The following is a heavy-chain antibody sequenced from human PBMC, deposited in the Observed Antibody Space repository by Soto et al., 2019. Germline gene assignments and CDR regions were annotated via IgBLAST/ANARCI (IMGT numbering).Heavy chain of an antibody. CDR2: INHSGST. Sequence: TLSLTCAVYGGSFSGYYWSWIRQPPGKGLEWIGEINHSGSTNYNPSLKSRVTISVDTSKNQFSLKLSSVTAADTAVYYCARAPLGTVVIDYWGQGTLVTVSS. J-gene: IGHJ4*02. V-gene: IGHV4-34*01. CDR1: GGSFSGYY. CDR3: ARAPLGTVVIDY. D-gene: IGHD2-15*01.